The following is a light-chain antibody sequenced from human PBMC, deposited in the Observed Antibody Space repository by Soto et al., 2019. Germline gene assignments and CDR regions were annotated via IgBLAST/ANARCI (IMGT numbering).Light chain of an antibody. CDR1: QSVGTY. CDR3: HQRQSWPRT. CDR2: YTS. J-gene: IGKJ1*01. Sequence: EIVLTQSPVTLSLSPGEGATLSCRASQSVGTYLAWYQHKPGQAPRLLIYYTSNRATGIPARFSGSGSGTDFTLTINSLAPEDFAIYYCHQRQSWPRTFGQGTKVDIK. V-gene: IGKV3-11*01.